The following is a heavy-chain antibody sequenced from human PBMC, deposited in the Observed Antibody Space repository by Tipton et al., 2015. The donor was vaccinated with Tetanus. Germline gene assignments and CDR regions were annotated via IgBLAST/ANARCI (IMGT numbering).Heavy chain of an antibody. J-gene: IGHJ4*02. CDR2: ISYSAST. D-gene: IGHD5-24*01. V-gene: IGHV4-59*01. CDR3: ARANFESSKKGPFDS. Sequence: PGLVKPSETLSLTCSVSGSSMSSFYWSWIRQTPGKGLEWIAYISYSASTKYNPSLRSRVTMSLQASKNQFSLRLASVTAADTALYFCARANFESSKKGPFDSWGQGTLVIVSA. CDR1: GSSMSSFY.